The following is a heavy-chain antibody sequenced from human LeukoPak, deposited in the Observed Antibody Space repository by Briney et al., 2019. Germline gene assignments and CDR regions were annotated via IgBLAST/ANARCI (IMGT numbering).Heavy chain of an antibody. J-gene: IGHJ4*02. CDR3: VKDRGNHVTDY. CDR1: GGSISSSPCY. V-gene: IGHV4-39*07. Sequence: SETLSLTCTVSGGSISSSPCYWGWIRQPPGKGLEWFGTICSGGSTYYNPSLKSRVTISVDTSKNQFSLKLSSLTAADTAVYYCVKDRGNHVTDYWGQGTLVIVSS. CDR2: ICSGGST. D-gene: IGHD1-14*01.